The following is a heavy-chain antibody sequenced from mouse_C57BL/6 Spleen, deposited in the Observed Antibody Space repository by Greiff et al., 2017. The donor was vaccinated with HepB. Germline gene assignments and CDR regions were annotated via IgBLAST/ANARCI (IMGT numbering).Heavy chain of an antibody. CDR1: GYTFTSYW. CDR2: IDPSDSYT. Sequence: QVQLKQPGAELVMPGASVKLSCKASGYTFTSYWMHWVKQRPGQGLEWIGEIDPSDSYTNYNQKFKGKSTLTVDKSSSTAYMQLSSLTSEDSAVYYCARIVKNYAMDYWGQGTSVTVSS. V-gene: IGHV1-69*01. J-gene: IGHJ4*01. CDR3: ARIVKNYAMDY.